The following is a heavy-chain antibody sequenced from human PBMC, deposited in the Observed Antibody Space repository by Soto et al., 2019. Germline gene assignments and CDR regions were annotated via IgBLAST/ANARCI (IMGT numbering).Heavy chain of an antibody. J-gene: IGHJ4*02. Sequence: QVQLQESGPGLVKPSGTLSLTCAVSGGSISSSNWWCWLRQSPGKGLEWIGEIHHSGSTNYNPSLKSRVTISVDRSNNQFSLKLSSVTAADTAVYYCARGNFDYWGQGTLVTVSS. CDR2: IHHSGST. CDR3: ARGNFDY. V-gene: IGHV4-4*02. CDR1: GGSISSSNW.